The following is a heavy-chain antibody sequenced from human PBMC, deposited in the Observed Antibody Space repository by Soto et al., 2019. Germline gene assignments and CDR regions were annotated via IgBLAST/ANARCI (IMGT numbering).Heavy chain of an antibody. Sequence: GGSLTLSCAASGFTFCSYALPWVRQAPGKGLERVTAISGSGGSKYYADSVKGRFTISRDNSKNTLYLQMNSLRAEDTAVYYCAKDPTNLGPIVATGFFWFDPWGQGTLVTVSS. V-gene: IGHV3-23*01. D-gene: IGHD5-12*01. CDR1: GFTFCSYA. CDR3: AKDPTNLGPIVATGFFWFDP. CDR2: ISGSGGSK. J-gene: IGHJ5*02.